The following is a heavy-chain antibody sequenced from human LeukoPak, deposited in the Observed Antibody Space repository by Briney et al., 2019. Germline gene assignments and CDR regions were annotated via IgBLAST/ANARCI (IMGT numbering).Heavy chain of an antibody. CDR1: GFTFSSYA. D-gene: IGHD3-10*01. V-gene: IGHV3-23*01. CDR2: ISGSGGST. J-gene: IGHJ6*02. CDR3: AKDIPLWYYYGSGSYQSAYYGMDV. Sequence: GGSLRLSCAASGFTFSSYAMSWVRQAPGKGLEWVSAISGSGGSTYYADSVKGRFTISRDNSKNTLYLQMNSLRAEDTAVYYCAKDIPLWYYYGSGSYQSAYYGMDVWGQGTTVTVSS.